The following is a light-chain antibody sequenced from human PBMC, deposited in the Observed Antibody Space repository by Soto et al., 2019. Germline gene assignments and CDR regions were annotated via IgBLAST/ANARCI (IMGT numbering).Light chain of an antibody. J-gene: IGKJ1*01. CDR2: KAS. CDR1: QTISSW. Sequence: DIQMTQSPSTLSGSVGDRVTITCRASQTISSWSAWYQQKPGKAPKLLIYKASTLKSGVPSRFSGSGSGTEFTLTISSLQPDDFATYYCQHYNSYSEAFGQGTKVYIK. CDR3: QHYNSYSEA. V-gene: IGKV1-5*03.